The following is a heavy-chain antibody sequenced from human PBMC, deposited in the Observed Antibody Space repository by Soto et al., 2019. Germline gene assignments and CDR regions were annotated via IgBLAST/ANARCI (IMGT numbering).Heavy chain of an antibody. CDR1: GFTFSDFW. J-gene: IGHJ5*02. CDR2: MKQDGSDK. D-gene: IGHD5-12*01. Sequence: GGSLRLSCAASGFTFSDFWMSWVRQAPGKGLEWVANMKQDGSDKNYVDSVKGRFTISRDNAKNSLDLQMNSLRAEDTAVYYCVRGDIVATSNWFAPWGQGTLVTVSS. CDR3: VRGDIVATSNWFAP. V-gene: IGHV3-7*01.